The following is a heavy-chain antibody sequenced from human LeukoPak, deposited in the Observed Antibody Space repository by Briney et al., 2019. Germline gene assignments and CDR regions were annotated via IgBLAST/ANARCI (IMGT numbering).Heavy chain of an antibody. CDR1: GFNFANYG. CDR2: LRSIVHGGPA. CDR3: TTGNWGPY. Sequence: GGSLRLSCSTFGFNFANYGVSWFRQAPGQGLEWVGFLRSIVHGGPAEYAASVEGRFIISRDDSKSIAYLQMNSLKTEDTAVYYCTTGNWGPYWGQGTLVTVSS. J-gene: IGHJ4*02. D-gene: IGHD7-27*01. V-gene: IGHV3-49*03.